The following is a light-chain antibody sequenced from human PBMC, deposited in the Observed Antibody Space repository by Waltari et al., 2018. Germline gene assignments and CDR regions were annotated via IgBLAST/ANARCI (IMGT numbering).Light chain of an antibody. V-gene: IGLV2-23*02. CDR1: SSDVGSYYL. Sequence: QSALTQPASVSGSPGQSITISCTGTSSDVGSYYLVSWYQQHPGKAPKLLIYEVSKRPSGVSTRFSASNSGNTASLTISGLQAEDEADYYGCSYAGSSILYVFGTGTRVTVL. J-gene: IGLJ1*01. CDR2: EVS. CDR3: CSYAGSSILYV.